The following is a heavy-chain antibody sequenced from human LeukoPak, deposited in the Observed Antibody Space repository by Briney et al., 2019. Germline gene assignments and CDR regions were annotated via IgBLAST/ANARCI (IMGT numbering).Heavy chain of an antibody. J-gene: IGHJ6*03. CDR2: IYTGENT. CDR1: GFTVSSNY. CDR3: ARCEVRSQWRGRNYYYMDV. V-gene: IGHV3-66*01. D-gene: IGHD6-19*01. Sequence: GGSLRLSCAASGFTVSSNYMSWVRQAPGKVRDWVAIIYTGENTFYADCVKGGFTISRDYSKTTLYLQMKSLRAENTAVYYCARCEVRSQWRGRNYYYMDVWGKGTTVTISS.